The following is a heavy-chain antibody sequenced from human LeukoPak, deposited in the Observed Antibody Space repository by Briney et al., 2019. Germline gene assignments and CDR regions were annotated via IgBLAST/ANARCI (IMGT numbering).Heavy chain of an antibody. CDR3: ARDLYSSSALYNWFDP. D-gene: IGHD6-6*01. CDR2: IYYSGST. V-gene: IGHV4-59*01. J-gene: IGHJ5*02. Sequence: SETLSLTCTVSGGSISSYYWSWIRQPPGKGLEWIGYIYYSGSTNYNPSLKSRVTISVDTSKNRFSLKLSSVTAADTAVYYCARDLYSSSALYNWFDPWGQGTLVTVSS. CDR1: GGSISSYY.